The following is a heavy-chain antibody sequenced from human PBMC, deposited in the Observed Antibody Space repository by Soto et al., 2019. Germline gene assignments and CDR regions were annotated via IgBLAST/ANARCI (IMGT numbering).Heavy chain of an antibody. V-gene: IGHV4-61*01. D-gene: IGHD2-15*01. CDR2: FYDSGTT. Sequence: PSETLSLTCTVSGSSVSSGSYYWTWIRQSPGKGLEWIGYFYDSGTTNYNPSLKSRVTISVDTSENQFSLKLSSVTAADTAVYYCARGPNIGYCSGGSCYRMDYWGQGTLVT. CDR1: GSSVSSGSYY. J-gene: IGHJ4*02. CDR3: ARGPNIGYCSGGSCYRMDY.